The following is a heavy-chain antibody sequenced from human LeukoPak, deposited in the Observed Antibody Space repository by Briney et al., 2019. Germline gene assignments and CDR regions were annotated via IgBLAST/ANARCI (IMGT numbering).Heavy chain of an antibody. V-gene: IGHV3-74*01. J-gene: IGHJ3*02. CDR1: GFTFSTYW. Sequence: GGSLRLSCAASGFTFSTYWMHWVRQAPGKGLVWVSRINSDGSSTSYADSVKGRFTISRDSSKNTLYLQMSSLRAEDTAVYYCARGHNWNDRGAFDIWGQGTMVTVSS. D-gene: IGHD1-1*01. CDR2: INSDGSST. CDR3: ARGHNWNDRGAFDI.